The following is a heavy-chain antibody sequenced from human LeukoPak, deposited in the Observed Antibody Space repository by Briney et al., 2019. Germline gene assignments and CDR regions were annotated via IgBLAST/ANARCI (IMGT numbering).Heavy chain of an antibody. J-gene: IGHJ6*04. CDR1: GFPHRDYA. D-gene: IGHD3-3*01. V-gene: IGHV3-49*04. Sequence: GRSLRLPCAASGFPHRDYALSGVRQAPGKGRAWVGLIRRNGYGGTTEYAASVKGRYTSSSDDSKSIAYLQLNSLKTEDTAVYYCSRGTIFGVVVLYYSGMDVWGEGTTVTVSS. CDR2: IRRNGYGGTT. CDR3: SRGTIFGVVVLYYSGMDV.